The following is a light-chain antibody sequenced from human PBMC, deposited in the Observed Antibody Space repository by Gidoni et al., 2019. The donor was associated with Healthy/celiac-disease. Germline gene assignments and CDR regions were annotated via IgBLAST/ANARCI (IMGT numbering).Light chain of an antibody. CDR1: QSLLHSNGYSY. V-gene: IGKV2-28*01. J-gene: IGKJ1*01. CDR2: LGS. Sequence: DIGMTQSQRSLPVTPGEPASIPCRSSQSLLHSNGYSYLDWYLQKPGQSPQLLIYLGSNRASGVPDRFSGSGSGTDFTLKISRVEAEDVGVYYCMQALQTPRTFGQGTKVEIK. CDR3: MQALQTPRT.